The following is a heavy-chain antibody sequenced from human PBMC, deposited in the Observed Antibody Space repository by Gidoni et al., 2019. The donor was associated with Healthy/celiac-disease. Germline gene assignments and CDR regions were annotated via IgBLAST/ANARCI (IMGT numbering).Heavy chain of an antibody. Sequence: QWQLQQWGAGLLKPSETLSLTCAVYGGSFSGYYWSWIRQRPGKGLEWIGEINHSGSTNYNPSLKSRVTIAVDTSKNQFSLKLSSVTAADTAVYSCARGLYTAMFRFDYWGQGTLVTVSS. J-gene: IGHJ4*02. CDR1: GGSFSGYY. V-gene: IGHV4-34*01. CDR3: ARGLYTAMFRFDY. D-gene: IGHD5-18*01. CDR2: INHSGST.